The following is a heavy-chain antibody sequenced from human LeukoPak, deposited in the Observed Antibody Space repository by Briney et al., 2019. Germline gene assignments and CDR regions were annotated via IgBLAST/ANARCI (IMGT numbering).Heavy chain of an antibody. V-gene: IGHV3-7*01. Sequence: GGSLRLSCAASGFTFSDYWMTWVRQAPGKGLEWVANIKQDGSEKFYVDSAKGRFTISRDNTKTSLYLQLNSLSPEDTAVYFCARDRIYYDILTGYLPLDYWGQGALVTVSS. CDR1: GFTFSDYW. J-gene: IGHJ4*02. CDR3: ARDRIYYDILTGYLPLDY. D-gene: IGHD3-9*01. CDR2: IKQDGSEK.